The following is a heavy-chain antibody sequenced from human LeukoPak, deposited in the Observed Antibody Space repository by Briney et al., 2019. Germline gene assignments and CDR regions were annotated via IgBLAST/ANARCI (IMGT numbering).Heavy chain of an antibody. Sequence: GGSLRLSCAASGFTFSNYAMNWVRQAPGKGLEWVSAISSSGGSTYHADSVKGRFTISRDNSKNTLYLQMNSLRAEDTAVYYCAKFITAAGTNYYYMDVWGKGTTVTVSS. CDR1: GFTFSNYA. D-gene: IGHD6-13*01. V-gene: IGHV3-23*01. CDR3: AKFITAAGTNYYYMDV. J-gene: IGHJ6*03. CDR2: ISSSGGST.